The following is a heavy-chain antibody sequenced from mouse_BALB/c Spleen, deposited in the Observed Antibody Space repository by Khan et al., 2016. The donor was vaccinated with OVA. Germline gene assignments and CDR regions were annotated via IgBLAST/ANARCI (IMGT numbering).Heavy chain of an antibody. CDR1: GCTFTSYW. V-gene: IGHV1-5*01. D-gene: IGHD2-1*01. J-gene: IGHJ2*01. CDR3: TRNGFGNYESWDY. CDR2: IYPGNSDT. Sequence: VQLKESGTVLARPGASVKMSCKASGCTFTSYWMHWVKQRPGQGLEWIGAIYPGNSDTNYNQKFKGKAKLTAVTSTSTAYLELNSLTNDDSAVYYCTRNGFGNYESWDYWGQGTTLTVSS.